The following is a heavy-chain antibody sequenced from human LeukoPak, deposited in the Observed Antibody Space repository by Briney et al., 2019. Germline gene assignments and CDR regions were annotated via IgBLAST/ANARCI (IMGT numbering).Heavy chain of an antibody. CDR2: INHSGST. Sequence: SETLSLTCAVYGGSFSGYYWSWIRQPPGKGLEWIGEINHSGSTNYNPSLKSRVTISVDTSKNQFSLKLSSVTAADTAVYYCASSPAAYYYYGMDVWGQGTTVTVSS. CDR3: ASSPAAYYYYGMDV. J-gene: IGHJ6*02. CDR1: GGSFSGYY. V-gene: IGHV4-34*01.